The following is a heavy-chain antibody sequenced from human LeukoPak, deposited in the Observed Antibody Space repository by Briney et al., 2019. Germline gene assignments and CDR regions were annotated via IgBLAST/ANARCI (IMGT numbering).Heavy chain of an antibody. D-gene: IGHD5-18*01. CDR2: IIPILGIA. V-gene: IGHV1-69*04. CDR1: GGTFSSYA. Sequence: SVKVSCKASGGTFSSYAISWVRQAPGQGLEWMGRIIPILGIANYAQRFQGRVTITADKSTSTAYMELSSLRSEDTAVYYCARDGYSYGYGGYYYGMDVWGQGTTVTVSS. J-gene: IGHJ6*02. CDR3: ARDGYSYGYGGYYYGMDV.